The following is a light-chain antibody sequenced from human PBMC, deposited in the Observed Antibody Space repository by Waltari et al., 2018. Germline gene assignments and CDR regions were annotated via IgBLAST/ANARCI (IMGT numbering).Light chain of an antibody. V-gene: IGLV1-40*01. CDR3: QAYDRSLSGSV. J-gene: IGLJ2*01. CDR2: GNS. Sequence: QSVLTQPPSVSGAPGQRVTISCTGSSSNTGAGYDVNWYQQLPGTPPKLLIYGNSNRLSGVPDRFSGSKSGASASLAISGLRAEDEAEYYCQAYDRSLSGSVFGGGTKLTVL. CDR1: SSNTGAGYD.